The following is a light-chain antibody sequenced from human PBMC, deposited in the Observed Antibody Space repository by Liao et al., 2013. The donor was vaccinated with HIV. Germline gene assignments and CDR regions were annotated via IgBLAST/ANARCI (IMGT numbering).Light chain of an antibody. CDR3: KVWDSFSTFV. V-gene: IGLV3-21*01. CDR1: NIGSKS. Sequence: SYVLTQPPSVSVAPGKTARITWGGNNIGSKSVHWYQQKPGQAPVLVIYNDSDRPSGIPERFSGSNSGNTATLTIRGTQAMDEAEYYCKVWDSFSTFVFGTGTKVTVL. J-gene: IGLJ1*01. CDR2: NDS.